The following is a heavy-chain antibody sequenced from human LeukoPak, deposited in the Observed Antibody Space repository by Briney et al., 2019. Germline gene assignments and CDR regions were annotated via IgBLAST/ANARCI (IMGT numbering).Heavy chain of an antibody. CDR1: GGSFSGYY. Sequence: SETLSLTCAAYGGSFSGYYWSWIRQPPGKGLEWIGGINHSGSTNYNPSLKSRVTISVDTFKNQFSLKLSSVTAADTAVYYCARVGSWGGSLNWFDPWGQGTLVTVSS. D-gene: IGHD3-16*01. CDR2: INHSGST. V-gene: IGHV4-34*01. J-gene: IGHJ5*02. CDR3: ARVGSWGGSLNWFDP.